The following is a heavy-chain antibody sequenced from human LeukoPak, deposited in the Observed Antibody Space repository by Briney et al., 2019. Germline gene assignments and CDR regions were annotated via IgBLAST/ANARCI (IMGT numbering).Heavy chain of an antibody. V-gene: IGHV3-73*01. CDR3: TRPKAVAGNWNDY. Sequence: PGGSLRLSCAASGFAFSGSAMHGVRQASGRGLGWVCRIRSKANSYATAYASSVKGTFTISRDDSNNTAYLQMNSLKTADTAVYYCTRPKAVAGNWNDYGGQGTLVTVS. CDR2: IRSKANSYAT. J-gene: IGHJ4*02. D-gene: IGHD6-19*01. CDR1: GFAFSGSA.